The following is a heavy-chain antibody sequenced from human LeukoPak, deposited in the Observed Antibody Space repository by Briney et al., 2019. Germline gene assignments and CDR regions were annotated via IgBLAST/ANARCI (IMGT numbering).Heavy chain of an antibody. CDR1: GYTFTSYD. CDR2: MNPNSGNT. CDR3: ARFPYSSSWYEKGSYYFDY. D-gene: IGHD6-13*01. V-gene: IGHV1-8*01. J-gene: IGHJ4*02. Sequence: ASVKVSCKASGYTFTSYDINWVQQATGQGLEWMGWMNPNSGNTGYAQKFQGRVTMTRNTSISTAYMELSSLRSEDTAVYYCARFPYSSSWYEKGSYYFDYWGQGTLVTVSS.